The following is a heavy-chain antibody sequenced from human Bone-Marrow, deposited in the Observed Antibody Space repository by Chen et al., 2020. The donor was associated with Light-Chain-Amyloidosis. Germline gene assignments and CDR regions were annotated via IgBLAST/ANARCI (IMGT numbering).Heavy chain of an antibody. D-gene: IGHD1-7*01. Sequence: EVQLVESGGGVVQPGGSLRLSCAAAGFPFDDYAMHWVRQAPGKGLEWVSLISGDGGNTYYADSVKGRFTISRDNSKNSLYLQMNSLRTEDTALYYCAKDGNWNYHWFDSWGQGTLVTVSS. CDR3: AKDGNWNYHWFDS. J-gene: IGHJ5*01. CDR2: ISGDGGNT. V-gene: IGHV3-43*02. CDR1: GFPFDDYA.